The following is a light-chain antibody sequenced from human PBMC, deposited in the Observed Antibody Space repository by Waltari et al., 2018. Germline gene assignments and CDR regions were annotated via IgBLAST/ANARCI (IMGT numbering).Light chain of an antibody. V-gene: IGLV2-14*03. J-gene: IGLJ2*01. CDR3: SSYITTNTLEL. CDR2: DVS. Sequence: QSALTQPASVSGSPGQSITISCTGTSSDVCSYNYVSWYQQHPGKAPKLMIYDVSYRPSGVSNRFSGSKSGNTASLTISGLQAEDEADYYCSSYITTNTLELFGGGTSLTVL. CDR1: SSDVCSYNY.